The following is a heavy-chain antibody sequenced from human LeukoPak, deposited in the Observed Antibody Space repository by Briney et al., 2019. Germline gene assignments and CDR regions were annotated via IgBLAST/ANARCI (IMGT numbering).Heavy chain of an antibody. J-gene: IGHJ4*02. CDR3: AKAVSRGYSYGPFDY. D-gene: IGHD5-18*01. V-gene: IGHV3-21*01. CDR1: GFTFSSYS. Sequence: PGGSLRLSCAASGFTFSSYSMNWVRQAPGKGLEWVSSISSSSSYIYYADSVKGRFTISRDNAKNSLYLQMNSLRAEDTAVYYCAKAVSRGYSYGPFDYWGQGTLVTVSS. CDR2: ISSSSSYI.